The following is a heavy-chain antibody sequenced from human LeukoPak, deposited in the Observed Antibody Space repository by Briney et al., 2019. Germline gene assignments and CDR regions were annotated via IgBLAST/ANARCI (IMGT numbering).Heavy chain of an antibody. V-gene: IGHV3-11*01. CDR3: AKDIKAYSSSLGFDY. Sequence: GGSLRLSCAASGFTFHDYYMTWIRQPPGKGLEWISYISSTTNTQYYADSVRGRFTISRDNAQKSLYLQMNSLRAEDTAVYYCAKDIKAYSSSLGFDYWGQGTLVTVSS. CDR2: ISSTTNTQ. J-gene: IGHJ4*02. CDR1: GFTFHDYY. D-gene: IGHD6-6*01.